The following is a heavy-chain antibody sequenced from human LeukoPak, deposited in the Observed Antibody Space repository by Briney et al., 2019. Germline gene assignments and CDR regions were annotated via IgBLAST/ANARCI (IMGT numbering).Heavy chain of an antibody. V-gene: IGHV4/OR15-8*02. CDR2: VPHRGDT. D-gene: IGHD3-10*01. J-gene: IGHJ4*02. CDR3: TRGGLTFGGN. CDR1: GGSISSSNL. Sequence: SETLSLTCAVFGGSISSSNLWSWVRQPPGKGLEWIGEVPHRGDTTYNPSLKSRVTISIDKSKNQFFLRLTSVTAADTAVYYCTRGGLTFGGNWGQGILVTVSS.